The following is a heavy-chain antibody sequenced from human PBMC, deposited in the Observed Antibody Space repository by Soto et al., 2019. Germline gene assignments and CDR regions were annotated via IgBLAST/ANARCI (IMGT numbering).Heavy chain of an antibody. CDR3: ARSVIVVVVAARPNWFAP. D-gene: IGHD2-15*01. J-gene: IGHJ5*02. CDR1: GGSISSSSYY. CDR2: IYYSGST. Sequence: SETLSLTCTVSGGSISSSSYYWGWIRQPPGKGLEWIGSIYYSGSTYYNPSLKSRVTISVDTSKNQFSLKLSSVTAADTAVYYCARSVIVVVVAARPNWFAPWGQGTLVTVSS. V-gene: IGHV4-39*07.